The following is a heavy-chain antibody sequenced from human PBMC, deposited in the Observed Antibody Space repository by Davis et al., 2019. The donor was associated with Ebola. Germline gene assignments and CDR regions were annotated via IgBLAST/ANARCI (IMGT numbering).Heavy chain of an antibody. D-gene: IGHD2-21*01. CDR3: SSGRGPYCGDISCFTFDY. J-gene: IGHJ4*02. Sequence: PSGTLSPTCTVPGGSINSYYWSWIRKRPGKGLEWIGYVYYRGDTNYNPPLQSRVTLSVDTSPTQSSLRLISVTAADTAVYYCSSGRGPYCGDISCFTFDYWGRGILVTVSS. CDR2: VYYRGDT. V-gene: IGHV4-59*01. CDR1: GGSINSYY.